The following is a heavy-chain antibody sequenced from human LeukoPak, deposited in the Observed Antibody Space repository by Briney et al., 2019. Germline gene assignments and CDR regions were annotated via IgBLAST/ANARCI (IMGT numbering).Heavy chain of an antibody. J-gene: IGHJ4*02. CDR3: VRDSNLSFDY. Sequence: GSLRLSCAASGLTLSSYRMHWVRQAPGKGLVWVSHINTDGTATTYADSVKGRFTISRDNAENTLYLQMNSLRAEDTAVYYCVRDSNLSFDYWGQGALVTVSS. CDR1: GLTLSSYR. V-gene: IGHV3-74*01. CDR2: INTDGTAT. D-gene: IGHD1-14*01.